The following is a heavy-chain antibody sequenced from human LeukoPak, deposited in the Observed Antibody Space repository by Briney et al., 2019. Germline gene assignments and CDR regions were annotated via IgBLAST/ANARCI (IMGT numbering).Heavy chain of an antibody. D-gene: IGHD2-21*02. CDR2: ISYSGST. V-gene: IGHV4-59*01. CDR3: ARGPQVATAGHDAFDI. J-gene: IGHJ3*02. Sequence: PSETLSLTCTVSGGSISSYYWSWIRQPPGKGLEWIGYISYSGSTNYNPSLKSRVTISVDTSKNQFSLKLKSVTAADTAVYYCARGPQVATAGHDAFDIWGQGTMVTVSS. CDR1: GGSISSYY.